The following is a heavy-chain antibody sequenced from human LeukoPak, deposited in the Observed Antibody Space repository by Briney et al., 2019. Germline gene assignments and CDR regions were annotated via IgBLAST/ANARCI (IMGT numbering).Heavy chain of an antibody. CDR2: IYYSGST. V-gene: IGHV4-59*08. CDR3: ARARGQLGNHSDY. Sequence: SETLSLTCTVSGGSISSYYWSWIRQPPGKGLEWIGYIYYSGSTNYNPSLKSRVTISVDTSKNQFSLKLSSVTAADTAVYYCARARGQLGNHSDYWGQGTLVTVSS. D-gene: IGHD1-14*01. J-gene: IGHJ4*02. CDR1: GGSISSYY.